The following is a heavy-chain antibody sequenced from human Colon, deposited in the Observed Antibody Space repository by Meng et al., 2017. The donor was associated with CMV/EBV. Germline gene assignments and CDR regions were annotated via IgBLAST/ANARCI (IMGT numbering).Heavy chain of an antibody. V-gene: IGHV3-30*09. CDR2: ISYDGSNK. CDR1: GFTFSSYA. Sequence: GESLKISCAASGFTFSSYAMHWVRQAPGKGLEWVAVISYDGSNKYYADSAKGRLVISRDNADYQLYLQMNSLRVEDTAVYFCAKGGRGGNDGLDIWGQGTLVTVSS. J-gene: IGHJ3*02. D-gene: IGHD3-16*01. CDR3: AKGGRGGNDGLDI.